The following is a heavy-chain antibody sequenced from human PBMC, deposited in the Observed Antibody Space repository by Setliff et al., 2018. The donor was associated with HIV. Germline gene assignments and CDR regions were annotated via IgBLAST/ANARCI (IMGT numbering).Heavy chain of an antibody. D-gene: IGHD2-2*01. Sequence: ASVKVSCKVSGYTLTELSMHWVRQAPGKGLEWMGGFDPEDGETIYAQKFQGRVTMTEDTSADTAYMELSSLRSEDTAVYYCATDRILGYCSSTSCSNAFDIWGQGTMVTVSS. V-gene: IGHV1-24*01. CDR1: GYTLTELS. CDR3: ATDRILGYCSSTSCSNAFDI. CDR2: FDPEDGET. J-gene: IGHJ3*02.